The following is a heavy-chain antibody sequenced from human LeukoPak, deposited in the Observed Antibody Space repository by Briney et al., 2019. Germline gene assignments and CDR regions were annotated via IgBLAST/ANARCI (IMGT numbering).Heavy chain of an antibody. CDR3: ARDRGDGEGYFDY. CDR2: INPNSGGT. J-gene: IGHJ4*02. V-gene: IGHV1-2*02. Sequence: ASVTVSCKASGYTFTGYYMHWVRQAPGQGLEWMGWINPNSGGTNYAQKFQGRVTMTRDTSISTAYMELSRLRSDDTAVYYCARDRGDGEGYFDYWGQGTLVTVSS. CDR1: GYTFTGYY. D-gene: IGHD3-10*01.